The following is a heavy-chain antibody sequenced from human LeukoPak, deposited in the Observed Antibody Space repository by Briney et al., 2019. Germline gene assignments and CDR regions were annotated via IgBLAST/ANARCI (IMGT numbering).Heavy chain of an antibody. V-gene: IGHV3-30*02. CDR2: IRYDGSNK. CDR3: AKDNHGDLFWFDP. Sequence: GGSLRLSCAASGFTFSSYGMHWVRQAPGKGLEWVAFIRYDGSNKYYADSVKGRFTISRDNSKNTLYLQMSSLRAEDTAVYYCAKDNHGDLFWFDPWGQGTLVTVSS. CDR1: GFTFSSYG. D-gene: IGHD4-17*01. J-gene: IGHJ5*02.